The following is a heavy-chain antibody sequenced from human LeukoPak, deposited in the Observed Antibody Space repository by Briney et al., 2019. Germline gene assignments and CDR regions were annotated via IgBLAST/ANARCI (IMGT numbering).Heavy chain of an antibody. D-gene: IGHD3-22*01. CDR1: GLIIDTYG. CDR3: AKDRGY. V-gene: IGHV3-23*01. CDR2: ISASGGHT. Sequence: GGSLRLSCEVSGLIIDTYGMTWVRQAPGKGLEWVSGISASGGHTYYADSVKGRFTISRDKSKNTLYLQMNSLRAEDTAVYYCAKDRGYWGQGTLVTVSS. J-gene: IGHJ4*02.